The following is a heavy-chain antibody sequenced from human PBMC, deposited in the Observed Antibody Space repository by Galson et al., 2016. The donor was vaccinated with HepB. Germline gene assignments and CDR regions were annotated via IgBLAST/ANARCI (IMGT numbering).Heavy chain of an antibody. V-gene: IGHV3-33*07. CDR2: IWPDGSEQ. CDR1: GLSFKSFA. CDR3: ARGTVLYLQCVSPHCAH. J-gene: IGHJ4*02. D-gene: IGHD2/OR15-2a*01. Sequence: SLRLSCAASGLSFKSFAMYWVRQAPGTGLEWVALIWPDGSEQYYADSVNGRFTVSRANCKHTLNMQMDSLRVEDTAVYYCARGTVLYLQCVSPHCAHWGPGTLVTFSS.